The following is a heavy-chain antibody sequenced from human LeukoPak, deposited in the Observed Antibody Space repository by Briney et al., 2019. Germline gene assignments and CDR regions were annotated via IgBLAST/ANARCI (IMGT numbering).Heavy chain of an antibody. CDR1: GFTFSAYW. J-gene: IGHJ4*02. Sequence: GGSLRLSCSASGFTFSAYWMSWVRQAPGKGLEWVANIKQDGSEKYYVDSVKGRFTISRDNAKNSLYLQMNSLRGEDTAVYYCARLYCSTIRCLCFDYWAQGTLVTVSS. CDR3: ARLYCSTIRCLCFDY. CDR2: IKQDGSEK. D-gene: IGHD2-2*01. V-gene: IGHV3-7*01.